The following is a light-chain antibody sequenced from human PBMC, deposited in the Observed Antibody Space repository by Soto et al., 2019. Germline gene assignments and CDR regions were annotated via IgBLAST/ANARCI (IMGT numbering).Light chain of an antibody. CDR1: QSVSSSY. Sequence: EIVLTQSARALSLTPCDRATLSCRASQSVSSSYLAWYQQKPGQAPRLLIYGASSRATGIPDRFTGSGSGTDFTLTISRLEPEDFAVYYCQQYASSPWAFGQGTKVDIK. CDR2: GAS. V-gene: IGKV3-20*01. J-gene: IGKJ1*01. CDR3: QQYASSPWA.